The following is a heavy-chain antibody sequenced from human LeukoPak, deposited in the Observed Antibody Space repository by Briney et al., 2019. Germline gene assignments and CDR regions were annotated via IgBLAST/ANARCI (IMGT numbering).Heavy chain of an antibody. V-gene: IGHV4-4*09. CDR1: GGSISIYY. CDR3: ARVGLAAAGNGRFDP. J-gene: IGHJ5*02. CDR2: IYTCGST. D-gene: IGHD6-13*01. Sequence: SDTLSLACTVSGGSISIYYWRWLRQPRGEALVWIGYIYTCGSTNYNPSLKSRVTISVDTSKSQFYLKLSSVTAAATAVYYCARVGLAAAGNGRFDPWGQGTLVTVSS.